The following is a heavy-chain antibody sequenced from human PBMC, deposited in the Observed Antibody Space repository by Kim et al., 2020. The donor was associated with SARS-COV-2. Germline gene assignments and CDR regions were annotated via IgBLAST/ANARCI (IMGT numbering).Heavy chain of an antibody. D-gene: IGHD1-26*01. Sequence: KSRVTISVDTSKNQFSLKLSSVTAADTAVYYCARAEGATVLFDYYSYGMDVWGQGTTVTVSS. J-gene: IGHJ6*02. CDR3: ARAEGATVLFDYYSYGMDV. V-gene: IGHV4-59*01.